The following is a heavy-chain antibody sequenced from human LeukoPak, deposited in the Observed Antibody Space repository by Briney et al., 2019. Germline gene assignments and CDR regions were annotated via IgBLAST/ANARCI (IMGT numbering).Heavy chain of an antibody. CDR2: IKGDGSEK. CDR1: GFTFSYYW. J-gene: IGHJ4*02. D-gene: IGHD6-25*01. CDR3: VREAAY. Sequence: GGSLRLSCATSGFTFSYYWMTWVRQAPGKGLEWLANIKGDGSEKNYVASMKGRFTISRDNVNNSLYLQLNNLRVEDTAMYYCVREAAYWGQGTRVTVSS. V-gene: IGHV3-7*03.